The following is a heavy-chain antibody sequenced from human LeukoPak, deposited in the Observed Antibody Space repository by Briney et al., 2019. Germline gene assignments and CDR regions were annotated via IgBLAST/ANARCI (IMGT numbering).Heavy chain of an antibody. J-gene: IGHJ4*02. CDR2: ISGYNGQT. CDR3: ARDVRVSQFDY. CDR1: GYTFNNHG. Sequence: GASVKVSCKASGYTFNNHGISWVRQAPGQGLEWMGWISGYNGQTDYAQKFQGRVTLTTDTSTSTAYMEVRSLTSDDTAMYYCARDVRVSQFDYWGQGTLVTVSS. V-gene: IGHV1-18*01.